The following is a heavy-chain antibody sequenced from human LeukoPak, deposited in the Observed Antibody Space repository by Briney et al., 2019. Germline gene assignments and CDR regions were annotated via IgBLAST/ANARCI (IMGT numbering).Heavy chain of an antibody. CDR1: GFTFSSYT. D-gene: IGHD3-22*01. CDR3: ARGDSSGYYFDY. J-gene: IGHJ4*02. CDR2: ISSSSSYI. Sequence: GGSLRLSCAASGFTFSSYTMNWVRQAPGRGLEWVSSISSSSSYIYYADSVKGRFTISRDNAKNSLYLQMNSLRAEDTAVYYCARGDSSGYYFDYWGQGTLVTVSS. V-gene: IGHV3-21*01.